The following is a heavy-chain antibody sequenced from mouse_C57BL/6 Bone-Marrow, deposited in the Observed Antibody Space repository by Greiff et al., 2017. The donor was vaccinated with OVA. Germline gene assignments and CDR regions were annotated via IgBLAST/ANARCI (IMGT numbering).Heavy chain of an antibody. J-gene: IGHJ1*03. Sequence: VQLKESGGDLVKPGGSLKLSCAASGFTFSSSGMSWVRQTPDKRLEWVATISSGGSYTYYPDSVKGGLTISRDNAKNTLYRQMSSLKSEDTAMYYCARHYSNYCWYFDVWGTGTTVTVSS. CDR2: ISSGGSYT. CDR1: GFTFSSSG. D-gene: IGHD2-5*01. V-gene: IGHV5-6*01. CDR3: ARHYSNYCWYFDV.